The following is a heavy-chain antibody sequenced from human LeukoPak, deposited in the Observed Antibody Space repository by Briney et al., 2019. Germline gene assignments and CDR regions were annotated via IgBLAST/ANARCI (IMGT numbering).Heavy chain of an antibody. V-gene: IGHV3-23*01. CDR3: AKFLELGKFSSTSRTSDY. J-gene: IGHJ4*02. Sequence: PGGSLRLSCAASGFTFSSYAMSWVRQAPGKGLEWVSAISGSGGSTYYADSVKGRFTISRDNSKNTLYLQMNSLRAEDTAVYYCAKFLELGKFSSTSRTSDYWGQGTLVTVSS. CDR2: ISGSGGST. D-gene: IGHD2-2*01. CDR1: GFTFSSYA.